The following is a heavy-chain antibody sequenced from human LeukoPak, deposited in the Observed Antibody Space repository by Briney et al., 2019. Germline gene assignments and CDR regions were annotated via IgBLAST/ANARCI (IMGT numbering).Heavy chain of an antibody. CDR3: ARGKPPCGGDCYPEYFQH. J-gene: IGHJ1*01. D-gene: IGHD2-21*02. Sequence: PSETLSLTCAVYGGSFSGYYWSWIRQPPGKGLEGMGEINHSGSTNYNPSLKSRVTISVDPSKNKFSQQLSSVTAADTAVYYCARGKPPCGGDCYPEYFQHWGQGTLLTVSS. V-gene: IGHV4-34*01. CDR1: GGSFSGYY. CDR2: INHSGST.